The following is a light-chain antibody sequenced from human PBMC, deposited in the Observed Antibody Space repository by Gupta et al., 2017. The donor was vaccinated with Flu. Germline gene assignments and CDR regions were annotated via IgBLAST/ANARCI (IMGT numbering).Light chain of an antibody. Sequence: SRLSASIRNRVTSTCLASQSISSYLNWYTQKPRKAPKLLIYAASSWQRGVPSRFSGSGSWTDFTLTISSRQPEDFATYYCQQSYSTPSWTFGQGTRVEIK. J-gene: IGKJ1*01. V-gene: IGKV1-39*01. CDR3: QQSYSTPSWT. CDR1: QSISSY. CDR2: AAS.